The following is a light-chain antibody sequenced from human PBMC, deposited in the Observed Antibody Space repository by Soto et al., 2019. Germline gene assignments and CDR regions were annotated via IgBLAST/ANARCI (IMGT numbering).Light chain of an antibody. Sequence: EIVMTQSPLSLPVTAGEPASISCRSSQSLVYSDGYSYLDWYLQKPVQTPQLLIYVTSNRASGVPDRCSGSGSGTDFTLKISRVEAEDVGVYYCMEALQFPYTFGQGTRLEIK. CDR1: QSLVYSDGYSY. CDR3: MEALQFPYT. CDR2: VTS. J-gene: IGKJ5*01. V-gene: IGKV2-28*01.